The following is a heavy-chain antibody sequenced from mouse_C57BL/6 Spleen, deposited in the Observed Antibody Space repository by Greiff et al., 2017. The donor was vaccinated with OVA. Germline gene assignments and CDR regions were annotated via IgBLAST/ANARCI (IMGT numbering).Heavy chain of an antibody. CDR2: ISYDGSN. CDR1: GYSITSGYY. Sequence: EVQLQQSGPGLVKPSQSLSLTCSVTGYSITSGYYWNWIRQFPGNKLEWMGYISYDGSNNYNPSLKNRISITRDTSKNQFFLKLNSVTTEDTATYYCAREEAAQATLDYWGQGTSVTVSS. V-gene: IGHV3-6*01. CDR3: AREEAAQATLDY. J-gene: IGHJ4*01. D-gene: IGHD3-2*02.